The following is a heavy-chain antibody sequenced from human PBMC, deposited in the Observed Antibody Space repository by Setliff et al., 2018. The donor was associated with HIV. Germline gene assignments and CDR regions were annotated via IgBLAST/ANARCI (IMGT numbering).Heavy chain of an antibody. J-gene: IGHJ4*02. V-gene: IGHV4-38-2*02. D-gene: IGHD3-22*01. CDR3: ARDVLDLVISVYGF. Sequence: PSETLSXXXDVSGFSISSRYYWGWIRQSPGKGLEWIGNIYHTGSSYYNPSLNDRATXXLDTSKNQFSLKLNSVTAADTAVYYCARDVLDLVISVYGFWGQGIPVTVSS. CDR2: IYHTGSS. CDR1: GFSISSRYY.